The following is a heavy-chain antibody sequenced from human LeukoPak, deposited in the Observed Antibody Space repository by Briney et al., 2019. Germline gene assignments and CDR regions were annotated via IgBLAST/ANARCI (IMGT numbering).Heavy chain of an antibody. CDR3: ARARTVRSGYYKAGYNGMDV. CDR1: GGSFSGYY. Sequence: SETLSLTCAVYGGSFSGYYWSWIRQPPGKGLEWIGEINHSGSTNYNPSLKSRVTISVDTSKNQFSLKLSSVTAADTAVYYCARARTVRSGYYKAGYNGMDVWGQGTTVTLSS. D-gene: IGHD3-3*01. V-gene: IGHV4-34*01. J-gene: IGHJ6*02. CDR2: INHSGST.